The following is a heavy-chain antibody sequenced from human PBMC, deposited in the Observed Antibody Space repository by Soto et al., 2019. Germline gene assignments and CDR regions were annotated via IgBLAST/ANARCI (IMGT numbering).Heavy chain of an antibody. CDR3: ARHRHPRGTVGATSPLDP. V-gene: IGHV3-53*01. CDR1: GFSVSSNY. D-gene: IGHD1-26*01. Sequence: PVGSLRLSCVISGFSVSSNYLSWVRQAPGKGLEWVSVHYSGGSTYYADSVQGRFTISRDKSNNTLYLQMRRVRAEDTAVYFCARHRHPRGTVGATSPLDPWGQGTQVTVSS. J-gene: IGHJ5*02. CDR2: HYSGGST.